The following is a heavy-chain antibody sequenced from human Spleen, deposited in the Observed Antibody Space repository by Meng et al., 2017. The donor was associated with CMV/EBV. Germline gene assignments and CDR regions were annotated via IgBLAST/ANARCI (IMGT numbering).Heavy chain of an antibody. D-gene: IGHD2-2*01. CDR3: ARARLVPAAYRGRRFDP. Sequence: SETLSLTCAVYDGSFRTYYWSLIRQPPGKGLEWIGEINHSGSTNYNPSLKSRVTISVDTSKNQFSLKLSSVTAADTAVYYCARARLVPAAYRGRRFDPWGQGTLVTVSS. J-gene: IGHJ5*02. CDR1: DGSFRTYY. CDR2: INHSGST. V-gene: IGHV4-34*01.